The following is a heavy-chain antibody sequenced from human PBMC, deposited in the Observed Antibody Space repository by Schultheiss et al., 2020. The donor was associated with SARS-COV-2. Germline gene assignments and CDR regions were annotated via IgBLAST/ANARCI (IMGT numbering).Heavy chain of an antibody. CDR1: GFTFSNYG. D-gene: IGHD3-22*01. CDR3: ARLSLYDMDV. J-gene: IGHJ6*02. Sequence: GGSLRLSCAASGFTFSNYGMHWVRQAPGKGLEWVALISYDGSNKYYADSVKGRFTISRDNSKNTLYLQMNSLRAEDTAVYYCARLSLYDMDVWGQGTTVTVSS. V-gene: IGHV3-30*12. CDR2: ISYDGSNK.